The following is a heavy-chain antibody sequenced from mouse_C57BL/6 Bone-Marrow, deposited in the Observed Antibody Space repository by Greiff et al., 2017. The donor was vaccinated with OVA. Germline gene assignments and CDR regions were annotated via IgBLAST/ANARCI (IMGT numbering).Heavy chain of an antibody. J-gene: IGHJ4*01. CDR1: GFTFSDYG. V-gene: IGHV5-15*01. CDR2: ISNLAYSI. D-gene: IGHD2-1*01. CDR3: ARAVTTRYYAMDY. Sequence: VQLKESGGGLVQPGGSLKLSCAASGFTFSDYGMAWVRQAPRKGPEWVAFISNLAYSIYYADTVTGRFTISRENAKNTLYLEMSSLRSEDTAMYYCARAVTTRYYAMDYWGQGTSVTVSS.